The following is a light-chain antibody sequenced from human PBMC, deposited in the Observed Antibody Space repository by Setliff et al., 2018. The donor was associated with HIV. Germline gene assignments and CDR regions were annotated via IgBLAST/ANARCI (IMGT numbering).Light chain of an antibody. CDR2: EVS. V-gene: IGLV2-14*01. J-gene: IGLJ1*01. Sequence: QSVLTQPASVSGSPGQSITISCTGTSSDVGGYHYVSWYQQHPGKAPKVMIYEVSNRPSGVSNRFSGSKSGNTASLTISGLQAEDEADYHCTSYTSSYTLVFGTGTKVTVL. CDR1: SSDVGGYHY. CDR3: TSYTSSYTLV.